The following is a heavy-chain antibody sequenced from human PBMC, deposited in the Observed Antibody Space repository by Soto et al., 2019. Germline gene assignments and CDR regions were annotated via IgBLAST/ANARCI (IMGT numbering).Heavy chain of an antibody. CDR3: ASREGVAVKATYISPGYYFDS. D-gene: IGHD2-15*01. Sequence: QVQLVQSGAEVKKPGPSVKVSCRASGGTFSKFVVNWVRQAPGQGLEWMGGIIPLFGTTNYAQKIKGRVTITADKSTTTACVELSSLRYDDTAVYYCASREGVAVKATYISPGYYFDSWGQGTLVTVSS. CDR1: GGTFSKFV. J-gene: IGHJ4*02. V-gene: IGHV1-69*06. CDR2: IIPLFGTT.